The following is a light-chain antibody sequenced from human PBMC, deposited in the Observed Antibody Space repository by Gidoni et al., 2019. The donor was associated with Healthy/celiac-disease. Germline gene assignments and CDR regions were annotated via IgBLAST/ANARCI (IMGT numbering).Light chain of an antibody. CDR1: QSISSY. Sequence: DIQMTQSPSSLSASVGDRVTLTCRASQSISSYLNWYQQKPGKAPKLLIYAASSLQSGVPSRFSGSGSGTDFTLTISSLQPEDFATYYCQQSYSTRLYTFGQGTKLEIK. J-gene: IGKJ2*01. CDR2: AAS. V-gene: IGKV1-39*01. CDR3: QQSYSTRLYT.